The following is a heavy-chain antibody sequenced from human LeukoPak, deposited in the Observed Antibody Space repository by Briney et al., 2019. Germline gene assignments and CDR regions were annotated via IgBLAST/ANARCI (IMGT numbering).Heavy chain of an antibody. J-gene: IGHJ4*02. CDR1: GGSISSNY. CDR2: IYTSGSP. CDR3: ARIAVAGSFDY. Sequence: SETLSLTCTVSGGSISSNYWSWIRQPAGKGLEWIGRIYTSGSPNYNPSLNSRVTMSVDTSKNQFSLKRSSVTAADTAVYYCARIAVAGSFDYWGQGTLVTVSS. D-gene: IGHD6-19*01. V-gene: IGHV4-4*07.